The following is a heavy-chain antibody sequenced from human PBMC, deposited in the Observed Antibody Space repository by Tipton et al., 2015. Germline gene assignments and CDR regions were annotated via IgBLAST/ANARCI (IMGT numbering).Heavy chain of an antibody. Sequence: SLRLSCAVSGFTFSNYWMHWVRQAPGKGLVWVSRIKSDGSNTIYAESVKGRFTISRDNAKNTLYLQMNSLRAEDTAVYYCARAEGQYDVSGYFYWGQGTLVTVSS. CDR3: ARAEGQYDVSGYFY. J-gene: IGHJ4*02. CDR1: GFTFSNYW. CDR2: IKSDGSNT. D-gene: IGHD3-22*01. V-gene: IGHV3-74*01.